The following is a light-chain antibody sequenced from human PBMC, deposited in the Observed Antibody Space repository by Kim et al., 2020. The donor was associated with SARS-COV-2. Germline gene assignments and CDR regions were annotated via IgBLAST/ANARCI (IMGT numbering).Light chain of an antibody. CDR1: QSVGSSY. V-gene: IGKV3-20*01. Sequence: EIVLTQSPGTLSLSPGERATLSCRASQSVGSSYLAWYQQKPGQGPRLLIYGASSRATGIPDRFSGSGSGTDFTLTISRLEPEDFAVYYCQQYGSSSYTFGQGTKLEI. CDR3: QQYGSSSYT. CDR2: GAS. J-gene: IGKJ2*01.